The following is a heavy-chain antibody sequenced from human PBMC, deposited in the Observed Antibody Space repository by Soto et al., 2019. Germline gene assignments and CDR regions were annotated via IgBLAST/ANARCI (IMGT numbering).Heavy chain of an antibody. CDR1: GFTLTNYA. J-gene: IGHJ3*01. D-gene: IGHD2-21*01. Sequence: EVQLLVSGGGSVQPGGSLRLSCAVSGFTLTNYAMSWVRQAPGKGLEWVSQISASGDRTYYADSVKGRFTISKDSSKNTLFLQMNSLRGEDSAVYYCEWSWTWGQGTMVTVSS. CDR3: EWSWT. V-gene: IGHV3-23*01. CDR2: ISASGDRT.